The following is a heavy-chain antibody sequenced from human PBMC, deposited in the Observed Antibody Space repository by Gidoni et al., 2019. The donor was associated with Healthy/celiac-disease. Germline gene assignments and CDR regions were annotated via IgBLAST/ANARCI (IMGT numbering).Heavy chain of an antibody. CDR1: GFTFSSYS. CDR3: AREFYRCSDI. D-gene: IGHD3-16*02. J-gene: IGHJ3*02. V-gene: IGHV3-48*02. Sequence: EVQVVESGGGLVQPGGSLRLSCAASGFTFSSYSMNWVRQAPGKGLEWVSYISSSSSTIYYADSVKGRFTISRDNVKNSLYLQRNSLRDEDTAVYYCAREFYRCSDIWGQGTMVTVFS. CDR2: ISSSSSTI.